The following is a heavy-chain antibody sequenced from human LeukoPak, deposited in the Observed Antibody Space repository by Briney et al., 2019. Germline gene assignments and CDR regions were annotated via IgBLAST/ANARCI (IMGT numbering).Heavy chain of an antibody. V-gene: IGHV3-11*04. Sequence: PRGSLRLSCAASGFTFSDYYMSCIRQAPGKGLEWVSYISSSSGTIYYADSVQGRFTISRDNAKNSLYLQMNSLRAEDTAVYYCARGARGYSGYFPYWGQGTLVTLSS. J-gene: IGHJ4*02. CDR2: ISSSSGTI. CDR1: GFTFSDYY. D-gene: IGHD5-12*01. CDR3: ARGARGYSGYFPY.